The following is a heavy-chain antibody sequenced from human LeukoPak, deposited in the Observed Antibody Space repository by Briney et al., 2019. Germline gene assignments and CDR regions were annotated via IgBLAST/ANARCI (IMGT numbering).Heavy chain of an antibody. CDR3: AKRGPDYSNYPNWFDF. D-gene: IGHD4-11*01. CDR2: ISGSSGRT. V-gene: IGHV3-23*01. Sequence: GGSLRLSCAASGFTFSSYAMSWVRQAPGKGLEWVSAISGSSGRTYYAGSVKGRFTISRDNSKNTLDLQMNSLRAEDTAVYHCAKRGPDYSNYPNWFDFWGQGTLVTVSS. J-gene: IGHJ5*01. CDR1: GFTFSSYA.